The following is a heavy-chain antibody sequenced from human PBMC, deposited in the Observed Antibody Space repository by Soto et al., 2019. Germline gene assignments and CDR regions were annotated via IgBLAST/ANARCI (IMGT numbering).Heavy chain of an antibody. CDR2: ISYDGSNK. Sequence: QVQLVESGGGVVQPGRSLRLSCAASGFTFSSYAMHWVRQAPGKGLEWVAVISYDGSNKYYADSVKGRFTISRDNSKNTLYLQMNRLRAEDTAVYYCARIGRAVAEDWGQGTLVTVSS. D-gene: IGHD6-19*01. CDR3: ARIGRAVAED. CDR1: GFTFSSYA. J-gene: IGHJ4*02. V-gene: IGHV3-30-3*01.